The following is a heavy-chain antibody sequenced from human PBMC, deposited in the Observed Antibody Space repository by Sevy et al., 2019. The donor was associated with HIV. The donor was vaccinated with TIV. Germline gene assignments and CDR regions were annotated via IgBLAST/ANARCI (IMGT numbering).Heavy chain of an antibody. CDR2: IIPIFGTA. Sequence: ASVKVSCKASGGTFSSYAISWVRQAPGQGLEWMGRIIPIFGTANYAQTFQGRVTITADESTSTAYMELSSLRSEDTAVYYCARGTRSGIAVAGIDYWGQGTLVTVSS. CDR1: GGTFSSYA. V-gene: IGHV1-69*13. CDR3: ARGTRSGIAVAGIDY. D-gene: IGHD6-19*01. J-gene: IGHJ4*02.